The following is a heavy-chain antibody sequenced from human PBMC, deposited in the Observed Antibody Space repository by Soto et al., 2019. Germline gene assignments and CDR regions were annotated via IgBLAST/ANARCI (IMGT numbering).Heavy chain of an antibody. J-gene: IGHJ3*02. CDR1: GGTFSSYA. CDR2: IIPIFGTA. CDR3: ARGYYYDSSGYPPHAFDI. V-gene: IGHV1-69*13. D-gene: IGHD3-22*01. Sequence: ASVKVSCKASGGTFSSYAISWLRQAPGQGLEWMGGIIPIFGTANYAQKFQGRVTITADESTSTAYMELSSLRSEDTAVYYCARGYYYDSSGYPPHAFDIWGQGTMVTVSS.